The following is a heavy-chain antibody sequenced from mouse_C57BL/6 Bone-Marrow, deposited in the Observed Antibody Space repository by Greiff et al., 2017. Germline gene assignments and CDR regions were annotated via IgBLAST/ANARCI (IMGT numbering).Heavy chain of an antibody. CDR1: GFPFHPYA. J-gene: IGHJ3*01. D-gene: IGHD1-1*02. CDR3: VKDYGPQRGFAY. V-gene: IGHV10-3*01. Sequence: EVKLVESGGGLVQPKGSLKLSCAASGFPFHPYAMHWVRQAPGKGLEWDARIRSKSSNYSIYYADSVKDRFTISRDDSQSMLYLQMNNLTTEDTAQYYGVKDYGPQRGFAYWGQGTLVTVSA. CDR2: IRSKSSNYSI.